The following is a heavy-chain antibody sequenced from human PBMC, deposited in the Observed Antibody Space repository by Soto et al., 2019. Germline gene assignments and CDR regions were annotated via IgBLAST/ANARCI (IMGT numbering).Heavy chain of an antibody. CDR1: GVTFNSYS. CDR3: SSGRDSFGXXXSSRVDY. D-gene: IGHD2-15*01. J-gene: IGHJ4*02. V-gene: IGHV1-69*13. CDR2: FMPMFGTA. Sequence: GASVKVSCKTSGVTFNSYSLHWVRQAPGQGLEWMGGFMPMFGTANYAQKFQGRVTFTADESTSTAYMDLSNLRSEDTALYYCSSGRDSFGXXXSSRVDYXGXGTQVTVSS.